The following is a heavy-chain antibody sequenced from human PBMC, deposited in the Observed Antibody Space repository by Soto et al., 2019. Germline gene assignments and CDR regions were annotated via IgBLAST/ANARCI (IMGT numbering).Heavy chain of an antibody. J-gene: IGHJ6*02. D-gene: IGHD2-15*01. V-gene: IGHV1-46*01. CDR1: GYTFTSYY. CDR3: ARGDIVVVVAAFAPDIAYGMDV. Sequence: ASVKVSCKASGYTFTSYYMHWVRQAPGQGLEWMGIINPSGGSTSYAQKFQGRVTMTRDTSTSTVYMELSSLRSEDTAVYYCARGDIVVVVAAFAPDIAYGMDVWGQGTTVTVSS. CDR2: INPSGGST.